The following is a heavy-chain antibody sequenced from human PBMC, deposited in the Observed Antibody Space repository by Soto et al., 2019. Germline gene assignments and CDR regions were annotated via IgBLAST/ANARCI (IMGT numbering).Heavy chain of an antibody. CDR1: GYTFTSYY. V-gene: IGHV1-46*01. Sequence: ASVNVSFKASGYTFTSYYMHWVRQAPGQWLELMGIINPSGGSTSYAHKFQGRVTITRDTSTSTVYMELSSLRSEDTAVYYCAGNRVDTAMVDYYYGMDVWGQGTTVTVSS. J-gene: IGHJ6*02. CDR3: AGNRVDTAMVDYYYGMDV. CDR2: INPSGGST. D-gene: IGHD5-18*01.